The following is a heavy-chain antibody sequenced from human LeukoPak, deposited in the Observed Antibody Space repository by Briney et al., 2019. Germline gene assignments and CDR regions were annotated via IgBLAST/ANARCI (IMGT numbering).Heavy chain of an antibody. J-gene: IGHJ6*03. CDR1: GGSISSNSYY. V-gene: IGHV4-39*01. CDR2: IYYSGST. Sequence: SETLSLTCAVSGGSISSNSYYWGWIRQPPGKGLEWIGSIYYSGSTYHNPSLKSRVTISVDTFKNQFSLKLSSVTAADTAVYYCARLSVAGKGDYYMDVWGKGTTVTISS. CDR3: ARLSVAGKGDYYMDV. D-gene: IGHD6-19*01.